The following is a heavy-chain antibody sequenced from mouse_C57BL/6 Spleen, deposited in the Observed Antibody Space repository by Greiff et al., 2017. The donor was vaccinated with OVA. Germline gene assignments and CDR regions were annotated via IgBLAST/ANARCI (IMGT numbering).Heavy chain of an antibody. J-gene: IGHJ1*03. CDR2: ISYDGSN. V-gene: IGHV3-6*01. Sequence: EVQLVESGPGLVKPSQSLSLTCSVTGYSITSGYYWNWIRQFPGNKLEWMGYISYDGSNNYNPSLKNRISITRDTSKNQFFLKLNSVTTEDTATYYCARGRNWYFDVWGTGTTVTVSS. CDR3: ARGRNWYFDV. CDR1: GYSITSGYY.